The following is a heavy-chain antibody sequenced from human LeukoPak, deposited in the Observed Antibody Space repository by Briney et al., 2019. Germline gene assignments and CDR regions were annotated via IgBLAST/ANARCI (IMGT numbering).Heavy chain of an antibody. J-gene: IGHJ6*02. CDR1: GFTFSNYP. CDR3: AKEGATNYYYYYGLDV. CDR2: ITGSGGCS. Sequence: GGSLRLSCTASGFTFSNYPMTWVRQAPGKGLEWVSAITGSGGCSYYADSVRGRFTISRDNSKNPLYLQMNSLRAEDTAVYYCAKEGATNYYYYYGLDVWGQGTTVTVSS. D-gene: IGHD4/OR15-4a*01. V-gene: IGHV3-23*01.